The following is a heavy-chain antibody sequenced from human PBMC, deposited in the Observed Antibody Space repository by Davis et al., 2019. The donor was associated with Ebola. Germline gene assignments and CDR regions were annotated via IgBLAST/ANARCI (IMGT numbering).Heavy chain of an antibody. CDR1: TFSSYW. J-gene: IGHJ2*01. CDR3: ARALLNWYFDL. CDR2: IYYSGST. V-gene: IGHV4-39*07. Sequence: TFSSYWMSWVRQAPGKGLEWIGSIYYSGSTYYNPSLKSRVTISVDRSKNQFYLKLSSVTAADTAVYYCARALLNWYFDLWGRGTLVTVSS. D-gene: IGHD2-21*01.